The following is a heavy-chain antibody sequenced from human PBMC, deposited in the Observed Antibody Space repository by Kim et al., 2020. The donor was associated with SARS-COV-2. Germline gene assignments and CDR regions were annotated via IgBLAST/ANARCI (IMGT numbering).Heavy chain of an antibody. J-gene: IGHJ4*02. D-gene: IGHD2-8*01. V-gene: IGHV3-23*01. Sequence: YPGSVKGRSTISRDNSKNTLYLQRNSLRAEDTAVYYCAKDSDIVLMDLDYWGQGTLVTVSS. CDR3: AKDSDIVLMDLDY.